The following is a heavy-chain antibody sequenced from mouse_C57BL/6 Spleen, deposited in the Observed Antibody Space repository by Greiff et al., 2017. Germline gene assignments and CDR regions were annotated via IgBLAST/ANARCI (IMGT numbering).Heavy chain of an antibody. D-gene: IGHD1-1*01. CDR1: GYAFSSSW. V-gene: IGHV1-82*01. Sequence: VQLQQSGPELVKPGASVKISCKASGYAFSSSWMNWVKQRPGKGLEWIGRLYPGDGDTNYNGKCKGKATLTAEKSSSTAYMRLISLTAEDSEVCLCARDYGGSAYAMDFWGQGTSVTVSS. CDR3: ARDYGGSAYAMDF. J-gene: IGHJ4*01. CDR2: LYPGDGDT.